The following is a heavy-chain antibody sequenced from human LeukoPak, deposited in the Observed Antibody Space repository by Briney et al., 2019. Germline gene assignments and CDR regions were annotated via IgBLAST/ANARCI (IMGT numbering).Heavy chain of an antibody. Sequence: GASVKVSCKAPGYTFTSYDINWVRQATGQGLEWMGWMNPNSGNTGYAQKFQGRVTMTRNTSISTAYMELSSLRSEDRAVYYCARPPNCSSTSCYGYYYGMDVWGQGTTGTVSS. D-gene: IGHD2-2*01. CDR2: MNPNSGNT. CDR3: ARPPNCSSTSCYGYYYGMDV. CDR1: GYTFTSYD. V-gene: IGHV1-8*01. J-gene: IGHJ6*02.